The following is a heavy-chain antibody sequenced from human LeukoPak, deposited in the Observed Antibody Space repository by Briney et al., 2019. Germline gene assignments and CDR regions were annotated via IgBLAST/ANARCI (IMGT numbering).Heavy chain of an antibody. CDR3: ARSSGSYFPDSDYWYFDL. D-gene: IGHD1-26*01. V-gene: IGHV4-59*08. Sequence: SETLSLTCTVSGGSISSYYWSWIRQPPGKGLEWIGYIYYSGSTNYNPSLKSRVTISVDTSKNQFSLKLSSVTAADTAVYYCARSSGSYFPDSDYWYFDLWGRGTLVTVSS. CDR1: GGSISSYY. CDR2: IYYSGST. J-gene: IGHJ2*01.